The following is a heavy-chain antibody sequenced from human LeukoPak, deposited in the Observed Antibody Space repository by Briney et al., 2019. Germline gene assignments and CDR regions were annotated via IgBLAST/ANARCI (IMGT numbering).Heavy chain of an antibody. CDR2: FDPEDGET. D-gene: IGHD6-19*01. V-gene: IGHV1-24*01. CDR3: AAGGYSSGGGWFDP. Sequence: EASVKVSCKVSGYTLTELSMHWVRQAPGKGLEWMGGFDPEDGETIYAQKFQGRVTMTEDTSTDTAYMELSSLRSEDTAVYYCAAGGYSSGGGWFDPWGQGTLVTVSS. CDR1: GYTLTELS. J-gene: IGHJ5*02.